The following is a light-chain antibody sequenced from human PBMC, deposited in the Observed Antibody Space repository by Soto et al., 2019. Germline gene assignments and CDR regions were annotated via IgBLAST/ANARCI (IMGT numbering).Light chain of an antibody. Sequence: DLQIIQSPSYMSASVGDRFTTAGRADQSISDYLNWYQQKPGKAHKFLIYASSSLQSGVPSRLRGIGSGTLFTLTISSLQPEDFATYYCQQSYRTPTITVGHGTRLEIK. J-gene: IGKJ5*01. CDR2: ASS. CDR1: QSISDY. CDR3: QQSYRTPTIT. V-gene: IGKV1-39*01.